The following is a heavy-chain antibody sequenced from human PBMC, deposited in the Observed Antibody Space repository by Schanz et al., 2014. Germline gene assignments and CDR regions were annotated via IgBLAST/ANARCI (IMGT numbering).Heavy chain of an antibody. D-gene: IGHD5-12*01. V-gene: IGHV3-30*14. J-gene: IGHJ3*01. CDR2: ISYDGRSK. CDR3: ARDGGRDGYNLAFDV. Sequence: QVQLVESGGGVVQPGTSLRLSCAASGFTFRGHAMHWVRQAPGQGLEKVAVISYDGRSKDYADSVKGRFIISRDSSKNTLFLQMNSLRAEDTAVYFCARDGGRDGYNLAFDVWGQGTLVTVSS. CDR1: GFTFRGHA.